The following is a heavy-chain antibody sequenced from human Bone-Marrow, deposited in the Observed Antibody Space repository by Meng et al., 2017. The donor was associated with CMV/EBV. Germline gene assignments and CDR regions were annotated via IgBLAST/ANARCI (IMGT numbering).Heavy chain of an antibody. Sequence: SLKISCAASGFNFDDYAMHWVRQAPGKGLEWVSGINWNGGSIGYADFVKGRFTISRDNARKSMYLQMNSLGTEDMALYYCAKGVEWEIIGAFDYWGQGTLVTVSS. D-gene: IGHD1-26*01. CDR2: INWNGGSI. V-gene: IGHV3-9*03. CDR3: AKGVEWEIIGAFDY. CDR1: GFNFDDYA. J-gene: IGHJ4*02.